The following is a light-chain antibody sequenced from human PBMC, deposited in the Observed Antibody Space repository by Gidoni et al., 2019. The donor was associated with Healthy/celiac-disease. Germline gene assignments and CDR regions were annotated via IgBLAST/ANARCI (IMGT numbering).Light chain of an antibody. V-gene: IGKV3-20*01. Sequence: EIVLTQSPGTLSLSPGVRATLSCTASQSVSSSYLAWYQQKPGQAPRLHIYGASSRATGIPDRFSGSGSGTDFTITISRLEPEDFAVYYWQQYGSSPRTFGQGTKVEIK. CDR1: QSVSSSY. CDR3: QQYGSSPRT. J-gene: IGKJ1*01. CDR2: GAS.